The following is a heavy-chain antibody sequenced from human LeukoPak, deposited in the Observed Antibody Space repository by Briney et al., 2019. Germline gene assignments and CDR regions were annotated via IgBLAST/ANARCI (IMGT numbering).Heavy chain of an antibody. Sequence: PGGSLRLSCAASGFTFSGYWMLWVRHAPGKGLVWVSRINNDGGNTIYADSVKGRFTISRDNAKNTVYLQMNSLRGEDTAVYYCARGGSGGTLDYWGQGTLVTVSS. J-gene: IGHJ4*02. V-gene: IGHV3-74*01. D-gene: IGHD1-7*01. CDR3: ARGGSGGTLDY. CDR2: INNDGGNT. CDR1: GFTFSGYW.